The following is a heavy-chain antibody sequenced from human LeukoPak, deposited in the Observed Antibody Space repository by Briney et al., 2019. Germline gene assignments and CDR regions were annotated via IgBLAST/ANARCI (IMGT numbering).Heavy chain of an antibody. CDR1: GGSFSGYY. CDR2: INHSGST. V-gene: IGHV4-34*01. Sequence: SETLSLTCAVYGGSFSGYYWSWIRQPPGKGLEWIGEINHSGSTNYNPSLKSRVTISVDTSKNQFSLKLSSVTAADTAVYYCARGRGITIFGVVIRNNWFDPWGQGTLVTVSS. D-gene: IGHD3-3*01. J-gene: IGHJ5*02. CDR3: ARGRGITIFGVVIRNNWFDP.